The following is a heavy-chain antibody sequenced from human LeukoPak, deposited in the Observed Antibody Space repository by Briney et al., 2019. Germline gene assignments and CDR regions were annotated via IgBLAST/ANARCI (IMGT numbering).Heavy chain of an antibody. CDR1: GFTFSTFA. Sequence: GGSLRLSCAASGFTFSTFAMSWVRRAPGKGLEWVSVIYSGGSTYYADSVRGRFTISRDNSKNTLYLQMNSLGAEDTAVYYCARAGGAAHDAFDIWGQGTMVTVSS. CDR3: ARAGGAAHDAFDI. V-gene: IGHV3-53*01. D-gene: IGHD6-6*01. CDR2: IYSGGST. J-gene: IGHJ3*02.